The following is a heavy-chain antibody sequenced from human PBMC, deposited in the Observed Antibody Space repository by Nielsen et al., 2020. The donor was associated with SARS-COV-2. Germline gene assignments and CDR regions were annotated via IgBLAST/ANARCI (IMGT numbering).Heavy chain of an antibody. CDR1: GFTFDDYG. CDR3: ARGRVPYWFRGWYNYFDY. V-gene: IGHV3-20*04. D-gene: IGHD6-19*01. J-gene: IGHJ4*02. CDR2: INWNGGST. Sequence: GGSLRLSCAASGFTFDDYGMSWVRQAPGKGLEWVPGINWNGGSTGYADSVKGRFTISRDNAKNSLYLQMNSLRAEDTALYYCARGRVPYWFRGWYNYFDYWGQGTLVTVSS.